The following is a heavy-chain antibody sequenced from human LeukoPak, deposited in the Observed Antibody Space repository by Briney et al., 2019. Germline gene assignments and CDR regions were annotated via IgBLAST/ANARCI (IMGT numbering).Heavy chain of an antibody. CDR2: ISYDGSNK. CDR1: GFTFSSYA. Sequence: GRSLRLSCAASGFTFSSYAMHWVRQAPGKGLEWVAVISYDGSNKYYADSVKGRFTISRDKSKNTLYLQMNSLRAEDTAVYYCAKAGQWLAPGDYWGQGTLVTVSS. CDR3: AKAGQWLAPGDY. V-gene: IGHV3-30*04. D-gene: IGHD6-19*01. J-gene: IGHJ4*02.